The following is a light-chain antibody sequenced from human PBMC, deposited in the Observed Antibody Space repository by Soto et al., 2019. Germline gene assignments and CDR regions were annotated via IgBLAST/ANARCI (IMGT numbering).Light chain of an antibody. V-gene: IGKV3-20*01. Sequence: EIVLTQSPGTLSLSPGERATLSCRASQSVSSSYLAWYQQTPGQAPRLLIYGASSRATGIPDRFSGSGSGTDFTLTISRLEPEDFAVYYCHQYGSSPPITFGQGTRLEIK. J-gene: IGKJ5*01. CDR3: HQYGSSPPIT. CDR2: GAS. CDR1: QSVSSSY.